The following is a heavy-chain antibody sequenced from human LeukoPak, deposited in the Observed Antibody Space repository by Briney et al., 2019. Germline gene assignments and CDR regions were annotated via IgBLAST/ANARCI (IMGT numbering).Heavy chain of an antibody. V-gene: IGHV4-59*12. CDR3: ARNVRLGSGELSFAPFKNWFDP. D-gene: IGHD3-16*02. CDR1: GGSLSNYY. J-gene: IGHJ5*02. Sequence: SETLSLTCTVSGGSLSNYYWSWIRQPPGKGLEWIGYIYYSGSTNYNPSLKSRVTISVDTSKNQFSLKLNSVTPEDTAVYYCARNVRLGSGELSFAPFKNWFDPWGQGTLVTVSS. CDR2: IYYSGST.